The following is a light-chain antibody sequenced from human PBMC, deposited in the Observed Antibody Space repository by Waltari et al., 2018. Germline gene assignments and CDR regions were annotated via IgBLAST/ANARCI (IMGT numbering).Light chain of an antibody. CDR3: QHYVRLPVT. Sequence: LLTQSPRTLSSSPGERATLSCRASQSVGRSLAWYQQKPGQAPRLLIYGASIRATGIPDRFSGGGSGTDFSLTISRLEPEDFAAYHCQHYVRLPVTFGQGTKVEIK. V-gene: IGKV3-20*01. CDR1: QSVGRS. J-gene: IGKJ1*01. CDR2: GAS.